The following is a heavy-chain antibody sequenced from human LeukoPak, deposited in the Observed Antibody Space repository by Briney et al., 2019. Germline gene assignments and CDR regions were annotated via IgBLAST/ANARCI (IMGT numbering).Heavy chain of an antibody. J-gene: IGHJ6*04. D-gene: IGHD3-3*01. Sequence: SETLSLTCAVYGGSFNNYSWSWIRQPPGKGLEWIGEINHSGSTNYNPSLKSRVTIPVDTSKNQFSLKLSSVTAADTAVYYCARNSRHYDFWSGFDYYDVWGKGTTVTVSS. CDR2: INHSGST. CDR3: ARNSRHYDFWSGFDYYDV. V-gene: IGHV4-34*01. CDR1: GGSFNNYS.